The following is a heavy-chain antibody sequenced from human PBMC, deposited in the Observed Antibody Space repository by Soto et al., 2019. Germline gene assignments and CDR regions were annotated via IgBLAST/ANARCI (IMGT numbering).Heavy chain of an antibody. V-gene: IGHV3-7*03. J-gene: IGHJ4*02. Sequence: GGSLRLSCAASGFTFTTYYMTWVRQAPGKWLEWVASIKNDGSEQYYVDSVKGRFTISRDNAKNSLYLQMNSLRAGDTALYYCPRPTWFPHYCYKGLLVTLFS. CDR2: IKNDGSEQ. CDR3: PRPTWFPHY. D-gene: IGHD3-10*01. CDR1: GFTFTTYY.